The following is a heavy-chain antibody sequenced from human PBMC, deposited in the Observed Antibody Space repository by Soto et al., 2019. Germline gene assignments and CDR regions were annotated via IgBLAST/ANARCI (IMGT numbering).Heavy chain of an antibody. V-gene: IGHV1-8*01. CDR2: MNPNSGNT. Sequence: ASVKVSCKASGYTFTSYDINWVRQATGQGLEWMGWMNPNSGNTGYAQKFQGRVTMTRNTSISTAYMELSSLRSEDTAVYYCARGRDILTGYFMFDPWGQGTLVTVSS. CDR3: ARGRDILTGYFMFDP. J-gene: IGHJ5*02. D-gene: IGHD3-9*01. CDR1: GYTFTSYD.